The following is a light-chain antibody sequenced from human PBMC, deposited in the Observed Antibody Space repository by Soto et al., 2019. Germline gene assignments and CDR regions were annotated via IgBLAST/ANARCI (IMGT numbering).Light chain of an antibody. Sequence: HSALTQPASVSGSPGQSITISCTGTSSDVGGYNYVSWYQQHPGKAPKLMIYEVNKRPSGVPDRFSGSKSGNTASLTVSGIQAEDEADYYCSSYAGSSNVFGTGTKVTVL. CDR2: EVN. V-gene: IGLV2-8*01. CDR1: SSDVGGYNY. J-gene: IGLJ1*01. CDR3: SSYAGSSNV.